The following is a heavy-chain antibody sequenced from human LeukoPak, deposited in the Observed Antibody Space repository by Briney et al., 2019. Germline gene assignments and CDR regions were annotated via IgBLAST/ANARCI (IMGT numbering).Heavy chain of an antibody. V-gene: IGHV3-30*18. J-gene: IGHJ4*02. Sequence: GGSLRLSCAASGFTFNSYGMHWVRQAPGKGLEWVTVISYNGPNKYYADSVKGRFTISRDDSKSTLYLQMNSLRPEDTAVYYCAKEKLPSGYSFLTDYWGQGTLVTVSS. CDR3: AKEKLPSGYSFLTDY. CDR1: GFTFNSYG. D-gene: IGHD5-18*01. CDR2: ISYNGPNK.